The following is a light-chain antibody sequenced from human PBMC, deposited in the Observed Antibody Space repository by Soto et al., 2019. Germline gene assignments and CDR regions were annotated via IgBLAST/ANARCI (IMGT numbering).Light chain of an antibody. CDR2: GVT. CDR3: SSYTTSSTYV. CDR1: SSDIGRYDY. J-gene: IGLJ1*01. V-gene: IGLV2-14*01. Sequence: QSALTQPASVSGSPGQSITISCTGTSSDIGRYDYVSWHQQHPGKAPKLIIHGVTHRPSGVSIRFAGSKSANTASLTISGLQAEDEAYYFCSSYTTSSTYVLGSGTKVTVL.